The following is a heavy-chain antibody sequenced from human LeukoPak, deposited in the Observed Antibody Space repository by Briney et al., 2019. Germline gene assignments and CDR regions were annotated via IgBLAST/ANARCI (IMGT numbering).Heavy chain of an antibody. Sequence: GESLKIACKAAGYTFTRYWIGWVRQVPGKGLEWMGIIYPEDSDTRYSPSFRGQVTISADKSINTAYLQWNTLAPSDTAMYYCARLAVWGSYRYLDYWGQGTLVTVSS. J-gene: IGHJ4*02. V-gene: IGHV5-51*01. CDR2: IYPEDSDT. CDR3: ARLAVWGSYRYLDY. CDR1: GYTFTRYW. D-gene: IGHD3-16*02.